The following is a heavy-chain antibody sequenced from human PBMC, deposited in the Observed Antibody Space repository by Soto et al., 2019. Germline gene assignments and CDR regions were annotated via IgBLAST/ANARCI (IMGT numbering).Heavy chain of an antibody. CDR1: GGSISTTNW. V-gene: IGHV4-4*02. CDR2: ILYIGST. D-gene: IGHD3-22*01. J-gene: IGHJ5*02. CDR3: ASGFDSDGLYNGGHP. Sequence: VQLQESGPGLVKPSWTLSLTCTVSGGSISTTNWWSWVRQSPGKGLEWIGEILYIGSTKYNPSLKSRVTTSRDKSNNQFSLRLSSVTAADTAVYYCASGFDSDGLYNGGHPWGQGTLVSVSS.